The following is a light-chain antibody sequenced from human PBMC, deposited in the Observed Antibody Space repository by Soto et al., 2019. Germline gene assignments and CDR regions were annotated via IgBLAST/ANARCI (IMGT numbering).Light chain of an antibody. V-gene: IGLV2-14*01. CDR3: SSYTSSSPPYV. CDR1: SSEVGGYNY. Sequence: QSVLTQPASVSGSPGQSFTISCPGTSSEVGGYNYVSWYQQHPGKAPKLMIYDVSNRPSGVSNRFSGSKSGNTASLTISGLQAEDEADCYCSSYTSSSPPYVFGTGTKVTVL. CDR2: DVS. J-gene: IGLJ1*01.